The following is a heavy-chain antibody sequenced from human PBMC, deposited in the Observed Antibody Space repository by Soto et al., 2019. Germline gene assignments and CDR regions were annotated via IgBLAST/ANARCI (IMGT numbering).Heavy chain of an antibody. CDR2: IRGSGGST. Sequence: EVQLLESGGGLVQPGGSLRLSCAASGFTFNSYAMSWVRQAPGKGLEWVSAIRGSGGSTYYADSVKGRFTISRDNSKNTLYLQMNSLRAEDTAVYYCAKDMVMATITHYYYYGMDVWGQGTTVTVSS. V-gene: IGHV3-23*01. D-gene: IGHD5-12*01. J-gene: IGHJ6*02. CDR1: GFTFNSYA. CDR3: AKDMVMATITHYYYYGMDV.